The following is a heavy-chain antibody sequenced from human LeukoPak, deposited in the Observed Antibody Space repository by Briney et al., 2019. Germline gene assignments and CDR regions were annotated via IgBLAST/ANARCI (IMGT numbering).Heavy chain of an antibody. V-gene: IGHV3-23*01. CDR1: GFTFSSYA. D-gene: IGHD3-22*01. CDR2: ISGSGGST. CDR3: AKAPLTYYYDSSGYYGYDY. J-gene: IGHJ4*02. Sequence: PGGSLRLSCAASGFTFSSYAMSWVRQAPGKGLEWVSAISGSGGSTYYADSVKGRFTISRDNSKNTLYLQMNSLRAEDTAVYYCAKAPLTYYYDSSGYYGYDYWGQGTLVTVSS.